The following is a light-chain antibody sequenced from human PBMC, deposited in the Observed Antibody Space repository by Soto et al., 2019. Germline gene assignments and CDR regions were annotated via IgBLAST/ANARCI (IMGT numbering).Light chain of an antibody. CDR2: GNN. J-gene: IGLJ2*01. CDR1: SSNIGAGYD. V-gene: IGLV1-40*01. Sequence: QPVLTQPPSVSGAPGQRVTISCTGSSSNIGAGYDVHWYQQLPGTPPKLLIYGNNNRPSGVPDRFSGSKSGTSAALAITGRQAEDEADYYCQSYDSSLSAVVFGGGTQLTVL. CDR3: QSYDSSLSAVV.